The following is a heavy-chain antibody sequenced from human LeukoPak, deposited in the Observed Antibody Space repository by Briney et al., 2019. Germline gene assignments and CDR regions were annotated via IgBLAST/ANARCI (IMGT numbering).Heavy chain of an antibody. J-gene: IGHJ4*02. CDR1: GFTFSSYG. D-gene: IGHD3-10*01. V-gene: IGHV3-30*03. CDR3: ARLSYDSGTHYTCYEY. CDR2: ISYDGSNK. Sequence: PGGSLRLSCSASGFTFSSYGMHWVRQAPGKGLEWVAVISYDGSNKYYADSVKGRFTISRDNSKNTLYLQMNSLRAEDTAVYYCARLSYDSGTHYTCYEYWGQGTPVTVSS.